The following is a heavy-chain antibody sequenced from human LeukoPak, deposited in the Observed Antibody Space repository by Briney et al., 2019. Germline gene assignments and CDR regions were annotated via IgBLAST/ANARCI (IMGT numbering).Heavy chain of an antibody. CDR3: AREGFAAASDI. CDR1: GFTFSNAW. CDR2: IKQDGREK. V-gene: IGHV3-7*01. Sequence: GGSLRLSCAASGFTFSNAWMSWVRQAPGKGLEWVANIKQDGREKNYVDSVKGRFSISRDNAKNSLYLQMNSLRAEDTAVYYCAREGFAAASDIWGQGTMVTVSS. J-gene: IGHJ3*02. D-gene: IGHD2-15*01.